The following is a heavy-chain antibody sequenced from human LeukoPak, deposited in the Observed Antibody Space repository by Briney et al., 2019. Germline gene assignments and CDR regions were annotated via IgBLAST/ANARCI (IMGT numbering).Heavy chain of an antibody. CDR3: ARNLAAAAPSGY. CDR1: GCTFTSYD. CDR2: MNPNSGNT. V-gene: IGHV1-8*01. D-gene: IGHD6-13*01. J-gene: IGHJ4*02. Sequence: ASVKVSCKASGCTFTSYDINWVRQATGQGLEWMGWMNPNSGNTGYAQKFQGRVTMTRNTSISTAYMELSSLRSEDTAVYYCARNLAAAAPSGYWGQGTLVTVSS.